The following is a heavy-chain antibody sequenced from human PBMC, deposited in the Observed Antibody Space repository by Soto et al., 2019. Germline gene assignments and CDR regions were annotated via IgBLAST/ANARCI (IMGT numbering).Heavy chain of an antibody. V-gene: IGHV3-23*01. J-gene: IGHJ4*02. CDR1: GFTFSSYA. CDR3: AKGLGYYDSSGYYLGWYFDY. CDR2: ISGSGGST. D-gene: IGHD3-22*01. Sequence: HPGGSLRLSCAASGFTFSSYAMSWVRQAPGKGLEWVSAISGSGGSTYYADSVKGRFTISRDNSKNTLYLQMNSLRAEDTAVYYCAKGLGYYDSSGYYLGWYFDYWGQGTLVTVSS.